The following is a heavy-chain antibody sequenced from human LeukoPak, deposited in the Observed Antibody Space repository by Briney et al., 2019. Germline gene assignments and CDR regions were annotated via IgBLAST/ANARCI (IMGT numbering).Heavy chain of an antibody. J-gene: IGHJ4*02. CDR2: ISSSSSYI. D-gene: IGHD3-22*01. CDR1: GFTFSSYS. V-gene: IGHV3-21*01. CDR3: AKNYYDSSGLFDY. Sequence: GGSLRLSCAASGFTFSSYSMNWVRQAPGKGLEWVSSISSSSSYIYYADSVKGRFTISRDNAKNSLHLQMNSLRAEDTAVYYCAKNYYDSSGLFDYWGQGTPVIVSS.